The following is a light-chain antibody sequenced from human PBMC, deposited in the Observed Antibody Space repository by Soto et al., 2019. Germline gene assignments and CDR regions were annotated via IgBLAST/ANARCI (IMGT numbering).Light chain of an antibody. J-gene: IGKJ4*01. V-gene: IGKV4-1*01. CDR3: QQYYSSPRLG. CDR1: QSVLYIPTNKNY. Sequence: DIVITYCPDPVAVSIGWRATITCGSSQSVLYIPTNKNYVAWYQQKPGQPPKLLLYWASTRESGVPDRFSGSGSGTYFTLTISSLQAEDVAFYYCQQYYSSPRLGFGGGTKVDIK. CDR2: WAS.